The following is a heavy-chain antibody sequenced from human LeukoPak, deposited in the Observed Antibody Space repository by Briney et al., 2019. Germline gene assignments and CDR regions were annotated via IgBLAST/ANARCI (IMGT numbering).Heavy chain of an antibody. CDR2: IYTSGST. J-gene: IGHJ4*02. CDR3: AREASWFSSSWYFDY. Sequence: SETLSLTCTVSGGSISSYYWSWIRQPAGKGLEWIGRIYTSGSTNYNPSLKSRVTMSVDTSKNQFSLKLSSVTAADTAVYYCAREASWFSSSWYFDYWGQGTLVTVSS. D-gene: IGHD6-13*01. CDR1: GGSISSYY. V-gene: IGHV4-4*07.